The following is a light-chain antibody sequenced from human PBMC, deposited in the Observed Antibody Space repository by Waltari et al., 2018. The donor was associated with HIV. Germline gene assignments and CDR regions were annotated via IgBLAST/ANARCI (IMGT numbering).Light chain of an antibody. CDR2: GNN. V-gene: IGLV1-40*01. CDR1: TSNIETPYD. CDR3: QSYDSSLTAVI. Sequence: QSVLTQPPSVSGAPGQSVSISCPGTTSNIETPYDVHWYQQLQGAAPKLLVDGNNNRPSGVPARFSGSKSGTSASLAITGLQSEDEAFYYCQSYDSSLTAVIFGGGTKLTVL. J-gene: IGLJ2*01.